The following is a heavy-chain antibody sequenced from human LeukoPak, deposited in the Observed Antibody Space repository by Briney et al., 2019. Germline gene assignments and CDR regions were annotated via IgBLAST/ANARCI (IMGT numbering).Heavy chain of an antibody. D-gene: IGHD3-16*01. CDR2: IYYSGYT. V-gene: IGHV4-59*01. J-gene: IGHJ6*03. Sequence: TSETLSLTCTVSGGSISTYYWTWIRQPPGKGLEWIGNIYYSGYTTYSPSLRSRATISVDTFKNQFSLKLSSVTAADTAVYYCARETSQKGAHYMDVWGKGTTITISS. CDR3: ARETSQKGAHYMDV. CDR1: GGSISTYY.